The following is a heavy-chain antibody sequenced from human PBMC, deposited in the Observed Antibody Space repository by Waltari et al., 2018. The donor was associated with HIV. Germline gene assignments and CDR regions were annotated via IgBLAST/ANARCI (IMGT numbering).Heavy chain of an antibody. CDR1: GDSISDTPFY. CDR2: ISYSGTT. Sequence: QLQMQESGPGLVKPSETLSLTCSVSGDSISDTPFYWGWIRQPPGKGLEWIGSISYSGTTYSKASLTSRVIVSLDTPKNPFSLHLRFVTAADTAVYYCVRHWVYGSVPSAIRTFDNWGQGTLVTVSS. D-gene: IGHD3-10*01. J-gene: IGHJ4*02. CDR3: VRHWVYGSVPSAIRTFDN. V-gene: IGHV4-39*01.